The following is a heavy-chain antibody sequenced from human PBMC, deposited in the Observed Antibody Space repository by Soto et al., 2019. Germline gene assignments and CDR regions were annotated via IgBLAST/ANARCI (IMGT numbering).Heavy chain of an antibody. CDR3: AKGDGRILWFGELAIVDY. CDR1: GFTFSSYG. Sequence: QVQLVESGGGVVQSGRSLRLSCAASGFTFSSYGMHWVRQAPGKGLEWVAVISYDGSNKYYADSVKGRFTISRDNSKNTLYLQMNSLRAEDTAVYYCAKGDGRILWFGELAIVDYWGQGTLVTVSS. V-gene: IGHV3-30*18. D-gene: IGHD3-10*01. J-gene: IGHJ4*02. CDR2: ISYDGSNK.